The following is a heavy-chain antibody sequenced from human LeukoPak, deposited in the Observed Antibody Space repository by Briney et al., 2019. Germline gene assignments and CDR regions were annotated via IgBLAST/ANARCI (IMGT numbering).Heavy chain of an antibody. V-gene: IGHV4-59*01. CDR1: GGSIRNYY. D-gene: IGHD6-13*01. CDR3: ARVLTAAAGTGWFGP. Sequence: PSETLSLTCSVSGGSIRNYYWSWIRQPPGKGLEWIGYIYSSGSTNYNPSLKSRITISVDTAKNQFSLKLNSVTTADTAVYYCARVLTAAAGTGWFGPWGQGTLVTVSS. CDR2: IYSSGST. J-gene: IGHJ5*02.